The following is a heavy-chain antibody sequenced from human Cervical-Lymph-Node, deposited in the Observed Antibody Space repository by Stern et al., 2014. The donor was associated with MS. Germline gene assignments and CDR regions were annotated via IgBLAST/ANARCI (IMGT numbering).Heavy chain of an antibody. V-gene: IGHV3-21*01. D-gene: IGHD4-23*01. CDR1: GFTFSSYS. J-gene: IGHJ1*01. CDR2: ISSSSSYI. Sequence: EDQLVESGGGLVKPGGSLRLSCAASGFTFSSYSVNWVRQAPGKGLEWVSSISSSSSYIYYADSVKGRFTISRDNAKNSLYLQMNSLRAEDTAVYYCAVGGSTVVTVAEYFQHWGQGTLVTVSS. CDR3: AVGGSTVVTVAEYFQH.